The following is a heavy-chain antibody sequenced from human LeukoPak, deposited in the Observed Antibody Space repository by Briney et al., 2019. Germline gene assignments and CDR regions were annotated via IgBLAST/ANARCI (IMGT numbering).Heavy chain of an antibody. Sequence: SVKVSCKASGYTFTDYYMHWVRQAPGQGLEWIGRIIPSLDVANYAQKFQGRVTLSVDRDTATTYMEVTSLRSEDTAIYYCARDHCSPGTCLGGHWGQGTLVTVSS. CDR1: GYTFTDYY. CDR2: IIPSLDVA. J-gene: IGHJ4*02. D-gene: IGHD2-15*01. CDR3: ARDHCSPGTCLGGH. V-gene: IGHV1-69*04.